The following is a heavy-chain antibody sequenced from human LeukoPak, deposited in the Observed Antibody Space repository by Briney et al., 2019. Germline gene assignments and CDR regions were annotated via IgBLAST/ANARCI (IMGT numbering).Heavy chain of an antibody. V-gene: IGHV4-59*01. Sequence: KPSETLSLTCTVSGGSSSSYYWSWIRQPPGKGLEWIGYIYYGGSTNYNPSLKSRVTISVDTSKNQFSLKLSSVTAADTAVYYCARVRRSAVAGLWLDYWGQGTLVTVSS. CDR1: GGSSSSYY. CDR3: ARVRRSAVAGLWLDY. D-gene: IGHD6-19*01. CDR2: IYYGGST. J-gene: IGHJ4*02.